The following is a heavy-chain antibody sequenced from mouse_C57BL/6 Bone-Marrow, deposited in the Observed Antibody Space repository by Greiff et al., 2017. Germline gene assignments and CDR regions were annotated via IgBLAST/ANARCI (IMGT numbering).Heavy chain of an antibody. CDR3: ARRGGSSPCDD. CDR1: GYAFTNYL. CDR2: INPGSGGT. D-gene: IGHD1-1*01. J-gene: IGHJ2*01. V-gene: IGHV1-54*01. Sequence: QVQLKQSGAELVRPGTSVKVSCKASGYAFTNYLIEWVKQRPGQGLEWIGVINPGSGGTNYNEKFKGKATLTADKSSRTAYMPLSSLTSEESAVDFWARRGGSSPCDDWGKGTTLTVSS.